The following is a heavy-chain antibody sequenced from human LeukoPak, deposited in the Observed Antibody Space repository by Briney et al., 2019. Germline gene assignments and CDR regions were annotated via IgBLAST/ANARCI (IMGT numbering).Heavy chain of an antibody. J-gene: IGHJ6*03. D-gene: IGHD3-9*01. CDR3: ARASILTGYLVYYYYMDV. CDR1: GYTFTGYY. Sequence: ASVKVSCKASGYTFTGYYMHWVRQAPGQGLEWMGGIIPIFGTANYAQKFQGRVTITADKSTSTAYMELSSLRSEDTAVYYCARASILTGYLVYYYYMDVWGKGTTVTVSS. V-gene: IGHV1-69*06. CDR2: IIPIFGTA.